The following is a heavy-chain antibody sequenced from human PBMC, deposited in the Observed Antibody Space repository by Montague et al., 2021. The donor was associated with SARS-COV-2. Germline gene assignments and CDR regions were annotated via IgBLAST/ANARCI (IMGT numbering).Heavy chain of an antibody. CDR2: INHSGST. Sequence: SETLSLTCAVYGGSFSGYYWSWIRQPPGKGLEWIGEINHSGSTNYNPSLKSRVTISMDTSKNQFSLKLSSVTAADTAVYYCARGVRQLGVRYYYYYIDVWDKGITVTVSS. V-gene: IGHV4-34*01. J-gene: IGHJ6*03. CDR3: ARGVRQLGVRYYYYYIDV. CDR1: GGSFSGYY. D-gene: IGHD6-6*01.